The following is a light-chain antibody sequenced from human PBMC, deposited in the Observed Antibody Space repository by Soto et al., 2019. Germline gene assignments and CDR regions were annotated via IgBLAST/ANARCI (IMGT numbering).Light chain of an antibody. Sequence: QSVLTQPPSASGSPGQSVTISCTGTNSDVGGYNYVAWYQQHPGKAPKLMIYEVTERPSGVPDRFSGSKSGNTASLTVSGLQAEDEADYYRSSYVGSNNLLFGGGTKVTVL. CDR2: EVT. CDR3: SSYVGSNNLL. CDR1: NSDVGGYNY. V-gene: IGLV2-8*01. J-gene: IGLJ2*01.